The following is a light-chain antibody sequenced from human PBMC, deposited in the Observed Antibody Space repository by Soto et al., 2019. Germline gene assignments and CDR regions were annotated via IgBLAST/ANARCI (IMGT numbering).Light chain of an antibody. CDR3: HQYGSSPRT. J-gene: IGKJ1*01. V-gene: IGKV3-20*01. Sequence: VLTQSPGTLSLSPGERATLFCRAGQSVDSGDLAWYQQKPGQAPRLLIYGASSRATGIPDRFSGGGSGTDFTLTISSLEPEDFAVYYCHQYGSSPRTFGQGTKVDIK. CDR2: GAS. CDR1: QSVDSGD.